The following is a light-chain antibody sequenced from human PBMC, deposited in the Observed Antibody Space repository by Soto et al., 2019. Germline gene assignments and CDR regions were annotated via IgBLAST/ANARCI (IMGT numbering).Light chain of an antibody. V-gene: IGLV4-69*01. CDR1: SGHSSYA. Sequence: QSLLTQSPSASASLGASVKLTYTLSSGHSSYAIAWHQQQPEKGPRYLMKLSSDGSHSKGDGIPDRFSGSSSGAERYLTISSLQSEDEADYYCQTWDTGARVVFGGGTKLTVL. CDR3: QTWDTGARVV. CDR2: LSSDGSH. J-gene: IGLJ2*01.